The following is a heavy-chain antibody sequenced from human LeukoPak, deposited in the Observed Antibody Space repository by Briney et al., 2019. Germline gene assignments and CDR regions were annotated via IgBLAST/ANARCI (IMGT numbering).Heavy chain of an antibody. CDR1: GFTFGDYA. CDR2: ITSNGGSI. D-gene: IGHD3-22*01. CDR3: ARDQPSYYYDSSGYYSDY. J-gene: IGHJ4*02. Sequence: GGSLRLSCAASGFTFGDYAMSWVRQAPEKGLEWVSGITSNGGSIAYADSVKGRFTISRDNAKNSLYLQMNSLRAEDTALYYCARDQPSYYYDSSGYYSDYWGQGTLVTVSS. V-gene: IGHV3-20*04.